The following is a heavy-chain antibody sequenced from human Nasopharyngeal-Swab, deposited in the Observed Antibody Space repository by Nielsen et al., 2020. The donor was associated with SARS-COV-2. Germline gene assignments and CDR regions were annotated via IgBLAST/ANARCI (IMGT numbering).Heavy chain of an antibody. Sequence: SETLSLTCAVYGGSVSDHHWSWIRQPPGKGLEWVGEMKPSGRTNYNPSLKSRVAISIDTSKKQFFLSLTSVTAADTALYSCAGPPADFDYWGQGTLVTVSS. J-gene: IGHJ4*02. V-gene: IGHV4-34*01. CDR3: AGPPADFDY. CDR1: GGSVSDHH. CDR2: MKPSGRT. D-gene: IGHD6-25*01.